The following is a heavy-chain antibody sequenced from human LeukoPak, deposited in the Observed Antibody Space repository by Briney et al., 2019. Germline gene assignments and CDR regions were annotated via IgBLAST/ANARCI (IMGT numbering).Heavy chain of an antibody. D-gene: IGHD1-14*01. Sequence: SETLSLTCAVYGESFSGFYWSWIRQSPGKGLEWIGEINHGGSTNYNPSLKTRVTISVDTSKNQFSLKLRSVTAADTAVYYCARGNNLDYWGQGTLVTVSS. J-gene: IGHJ4*02. CDR1: GESFSGFY. V-gene: IGHV4-34*01. CDR3: ARGNNLDY. CDR2: INHGGST.